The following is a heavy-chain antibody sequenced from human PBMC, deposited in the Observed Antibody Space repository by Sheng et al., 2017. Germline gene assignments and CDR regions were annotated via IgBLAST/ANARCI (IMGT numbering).Heavy chain of an antibody. Sequence: QVQLEHSGAEVKKPGASVKVSCKASGYTFTAYGINWVRQAPGQGLEWMGWISTYNGDTKFAQKFQGRVTMTTDTSTRTVYMELRGLRSDDTAVYYCARGVDSRSPDRYYYYMDVWGQGTTVTVSS. V-gene: IGHV1-18*01. J-gene: IGHJ6*03. D-gene: IGHD6-6*01. CDR2: ISTYNGDT. CDR3: ARGVDSRSPDRYYYYMDV. CDR1: GYTFTAYG.